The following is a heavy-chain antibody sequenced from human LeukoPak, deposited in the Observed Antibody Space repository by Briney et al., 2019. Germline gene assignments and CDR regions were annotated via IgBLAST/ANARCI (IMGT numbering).Heavy chain of an antibody. J-gene: IGHJ4*02. V-gene: IGHV3-23*01. CDR2: IGAADLGT. CDR3: AKEAHRVGRPLFDF. Sequence: WSLRLSCSASGVIFSEYAMSWVRLTPEKGLEWVSGIGAADLGTYYADSAKGRFTISRDISKSTLYLQMNSLRVEDTAVYYCAKEAHRVGRPLFDFWGQGTLVTVSS. CDR1: GVIFSEYA.